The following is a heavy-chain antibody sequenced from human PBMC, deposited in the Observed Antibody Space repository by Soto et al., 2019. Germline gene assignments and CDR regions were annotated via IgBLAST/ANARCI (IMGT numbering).Heavy chain of an antibody. CDR1: GFTFSSYE. V-gene: IGHV3-48*03. CDR3: ARAGDYGDDDDYFDY. J-gene: IGHJ4*02. D-gene: IGHD4-17*01. Sequence: GGSLRLSCAASGFTFSSYEMNWVRQAPGKGLEWVSYISSSGSTIYYADSVKGRFTISRDNAKNSLYLQMNSLRAEDTAVYYCARAGDYGDDDDYFDYWGQGTLVTVSS. CDR2: ISSSGSTI.